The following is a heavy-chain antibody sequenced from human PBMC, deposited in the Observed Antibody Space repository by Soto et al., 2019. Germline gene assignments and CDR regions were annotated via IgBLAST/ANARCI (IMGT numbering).Heavy chain of an antibody. J-gene: IGHJ4*02. CDR1: GFSLTTSGVG. V-gene: IGHV2-5*02. CDR2: IYWDDDK. CDR3: AHRRPLCGDWGGGYFDY. D-gene: IGHD2-21*02. Sequence: QITLKESGPMRVKPTQTLALTCTFSGFSLTTSGVGVGWIRQPPGKALEWLAFIYWDDDKRYSPSLKSRLTITKDHSKNQVVLTVTDMDPVDTATYYCAHRRPLCGDWGGGYFDYWGQGTLVTVSS.